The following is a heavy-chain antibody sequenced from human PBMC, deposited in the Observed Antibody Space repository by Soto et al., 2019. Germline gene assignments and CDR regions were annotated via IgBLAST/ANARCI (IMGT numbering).Heavy chain of an antibody. CDR2: ISGSGGST. CDR1: GFTFSSYA. Sequence: GGSLRLSCAASGFTFSSYAMSWVRQAPGKGLEWVSAISGSGGSTYYADSVKGRFTISRDNSKNTLYLQMNSLRAEDTAVYYCAKDLHTQQLLPLPNWFDPWGQGTLVTVYS. CDR3: AKDLHTQQLLPLPNWFDP. V-gene: IGHV3-23*01. D-gene: IGHD6-13*01. J-gene: IGHJ5*02.